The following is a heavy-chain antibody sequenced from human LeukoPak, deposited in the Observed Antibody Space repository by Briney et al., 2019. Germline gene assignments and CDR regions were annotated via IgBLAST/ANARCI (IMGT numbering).Heavy chain of an antibody. V-gene: IGHV1-8*01. CDR3: ARPRRGGYYYMDV. CDR2: MNPNSGNT. D-gene: IGHD3-10*01. J-gene: IGHJ6*03. Sequence: RQATGQGVEWMGWMNPNSGNTGYAQKFQGRVTMTRNTSISTAYMELSSLRSEDTAVYYCARPRRGGYYYMDVWGKGTTVTVSS.